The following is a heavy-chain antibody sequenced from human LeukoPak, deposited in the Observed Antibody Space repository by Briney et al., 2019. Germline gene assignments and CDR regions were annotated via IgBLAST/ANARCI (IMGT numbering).Heavy chain of an antibody. J-gene: IGHJ4*02. CDR2: ISWNSGSI. CDR3: AKDDILTA. D-gene: IGHD3-9*01. V-gene: IGHV3-9*01. CDR1: GFTFDDYA. Sequence: GGSLRLSCAASGFTFDDYAMHWVRQAPGKGLEWVSGISWNSGSIGYADSVKGRFTISRDNAKNSLYLQMNSLRAEDTALNYCAKDDILTAWGQGTLVTVSS.